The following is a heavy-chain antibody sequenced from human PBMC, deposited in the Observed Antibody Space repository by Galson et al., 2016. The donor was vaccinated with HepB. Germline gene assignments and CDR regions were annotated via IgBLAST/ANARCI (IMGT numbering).Heavy chain of an antibody. Sequence: ETLSLTCVVSSGSITTDYWWTWVRQPPGKGLEWIGESYHSGITNFRPSLKSRVTISIDKSKDQFSLSLTSVTAADTAVYYCANTCHTSCWGRAFEVVGQGTKVIVSS. V-gene: IGHV4-4*02. CDR1: SGSITTDYW. D-gene: IGHD6-19*01. J-gene: IGHJ3*01. CDR2: SYHSGIT. CDR3: ANTCHTSCWGRAFEV.